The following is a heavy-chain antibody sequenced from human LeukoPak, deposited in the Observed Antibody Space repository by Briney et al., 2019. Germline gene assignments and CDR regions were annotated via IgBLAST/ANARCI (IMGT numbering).Heavy chain of an antibody. D-gene: IGHD6-13*01. CDR2: IRGSGGGT. Sequence: GESLRLSCAASGFTFSNYGMSWVRQAPGKGLEWVSVIRGSGGGTYYADSAKGRFTISRDNSKNTLYLQMNSLRAEDTAVYYCAKDEAAGTYSLTYFDYWGQGTLVTVSS. V-gene: IGHV3-23*01. J-gene: IGHJ4*02. CDR3: AKDEAAGTYSLTYFDY. CDR1: GFTFSNYG.